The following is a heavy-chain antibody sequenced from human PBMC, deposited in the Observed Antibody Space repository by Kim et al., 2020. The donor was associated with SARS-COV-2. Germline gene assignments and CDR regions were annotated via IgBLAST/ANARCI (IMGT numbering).Heavy chain of an antibody. V-gene: IGHV3-15*01. CDR1: GFSFSDAW. Sequence: GGSLRLSCVASGFSFSDAWMSWVRQAPGKGLEWVGRIISEAAGGTTAYAAPVRGRFTISRDDSENTVYLEMDSLKIEDTAVYYCTTDPGDA. J-gene: IGHJ3*01. CDR2: IISEAAGGTT. CDR3: TTDPGDA.